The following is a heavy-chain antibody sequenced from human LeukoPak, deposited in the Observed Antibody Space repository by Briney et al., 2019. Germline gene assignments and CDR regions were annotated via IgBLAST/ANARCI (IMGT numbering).Heavy chain of an antibody. Sequence: SETLSLTCAVSGGSISSSNWWSWVRQPPGKGLEWIGEIYHSGSTNYNPSLKSRVTISVDKSKNQFSLKLSSVTAADTAVYFCARKIAAAGHFDYWGQGTLVTVSS. D-gene: IGHD6-13*01. V-gene: IGHV4-4*02. CDR2: IYHSGST. J-gene: IGHJ4*02. CDR3: ARKIAAAGHFDY. CDR1: GGSISSSNW.